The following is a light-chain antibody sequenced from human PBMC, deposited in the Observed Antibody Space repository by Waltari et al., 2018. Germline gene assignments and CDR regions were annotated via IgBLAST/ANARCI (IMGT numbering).Light chain of an antibody. CDR1: QSVGSK. Sequence: EIVMTQSPAPLSVSPGERATLSCRASQSVGSKLAWYQQKPGQAPRLLIYGASTRATGIPARFSGSGSGTEFTLTISSLQSEDFAVYYCHQYNNWPRTFGQGTKVEIK. CDR3: HQYNNWPRT. CDR2: GAS. V-gene: IGKV3-15*01. J-gene: IGKJ1*01.